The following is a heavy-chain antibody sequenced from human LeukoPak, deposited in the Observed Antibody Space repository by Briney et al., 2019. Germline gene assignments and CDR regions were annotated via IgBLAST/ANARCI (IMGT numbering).Heavy chain of an antibody. CDR2: IYTSGST. J-gene: IGHJ6*03. V-gene: IGHV4-4*07. CDR1: GGSISSYY. CDR3: ARDHAYSGQRIRYYYYMDV. Sequence: SETLSLTCTVSGGSISSYYWSWIRQPAGKGLEWIGRIYTSGSTNYNPSLKSRVTMSVDTSKNQFSLKLSSATAADTAVYYCARDHAYSGQRIRYYYYMDVWGKGTTVTVSS. D-gene: IGHD1-26*01.